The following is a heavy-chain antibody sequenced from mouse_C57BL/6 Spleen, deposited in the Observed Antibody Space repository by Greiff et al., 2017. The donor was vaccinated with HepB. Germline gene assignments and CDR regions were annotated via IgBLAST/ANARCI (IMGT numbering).Heavy chain of an antibody. CDR2: IDPSDSYT. CDR1: GYTLTSYW. J-gene: IGHJ1*03. D-gene: IGHD1-1*01. CDR3: ARSPFVTTVVDYWYFDV. V-gene: IGHV1-69*01. Sequence: VQLQQSGAELVMPGASVKLSCKASGYTLTSYWMHWVKQRPGQGLEWIGEIDPSDSYTNYNQKFKGKSTLTVDKSSSTAYMQLSSLTSEDSAVYYCARSPFVTTVVDYWYFDVWGTGTTVTVSS.